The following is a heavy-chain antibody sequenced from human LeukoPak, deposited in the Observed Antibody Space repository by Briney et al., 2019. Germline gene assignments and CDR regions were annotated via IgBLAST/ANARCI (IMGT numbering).Heavy chain of an antibody. Sequence: GASLRLSRAPAAFTFGKAWMSSVRQAPGKGLEWVGRIKSKTDGGTTDYTAPVKGRFTISRDDSKNTLYLQMNSLKTEDTAVYYRNTDSRTLFYWGQGTLVTVSS. CDR2: IKSKTDGGTT. D-gene: IGHD3-10*01. CDR3: NTDSRTLFY. V-gene: IGHV3-15*01. CDR1: AFTFGKAW. J-gene: IGHJ4*02.